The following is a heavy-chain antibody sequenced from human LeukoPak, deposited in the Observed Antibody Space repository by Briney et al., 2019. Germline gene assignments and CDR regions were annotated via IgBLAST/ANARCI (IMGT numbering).Heavy chain of an antibody. J-gene: IGHJ5*02. CDR2: IYYSGST. D-gene: IGHD2-21*01. V-gene: IGHV4-39*01. Sequence: PSETLSLTCTVSGGPISSSSYYWGWIRQPPGKGLEWIGSIYYSGSTYYNPSLKSRVTISVDTSKNQFSLKLSSVTAADTAVYYCARRSVVVIAHNWFDPWGQGTLVTVSS. CDR3: ARRSVVVIAHNWFDP. CDR1: GGPISSSSYY.